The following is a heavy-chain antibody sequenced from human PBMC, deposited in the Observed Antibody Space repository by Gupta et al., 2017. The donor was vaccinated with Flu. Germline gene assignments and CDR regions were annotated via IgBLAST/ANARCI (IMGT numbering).Heavy chain of an antibody. CDR3: ARDDATAVGCYYDC. Sequence: IHWLRQAPGQGPEWMGWIHSGNGDTHYAPKFEGRVTMTTDTSITTVFMELSGLTSDDTAVYYCARDDATAVGCYYDCWGQGTLVTVFS. CDR2: IHSGNGDT. V-gene: IGHV1-2*02. D-gene: IGHD6-25*01. J-gene: IGHJ4*02.